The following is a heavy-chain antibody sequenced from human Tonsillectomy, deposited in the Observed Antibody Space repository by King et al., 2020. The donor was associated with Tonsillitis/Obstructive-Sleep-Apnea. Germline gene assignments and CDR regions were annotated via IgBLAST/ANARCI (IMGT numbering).Heavy chain of an antibody. D-gene: IGHD5-12*01. J-gene: IGHJ3*02. Sequence: TLKESGPTLVKPTQTLTLTCTFSGFSLSTSGVVVGWIGHPPGKALEWLELICWDDDKRYSPSLKSKLTITKDTSKNQVVLTMTNMDPVDTATYFCAHRRGYSGYPDAFDIWGQGTMVTVSS. CDR1: GFSLSTSGVV. V-gene: IGHV2-5*02. CDR2: ICWDDDK. CDR3: AHRRGYSGYPDAFDI.